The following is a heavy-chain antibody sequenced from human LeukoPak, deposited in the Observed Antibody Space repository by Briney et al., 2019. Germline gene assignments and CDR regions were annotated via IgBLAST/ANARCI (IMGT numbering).Heavy chain of an antibody. Sequence: PSETLSLTCAVYGGSFSGYYWSWIRQPPGKGLEWIGEINHSGSTNYNPSLKSRVTISVDTSKNQFSLKLSSVTAADTAVYYCVRVNFDWPRAYYYGMDVWGQGTTVTVSS. CDR3: VRVNFDWPRAYYYGMDV. J-gene: IGHJ6*02. D-gene: IGHD3-9*01. CDR1: GGSFSGYY. V-gene: IGHV4-34*01. CDR2: INHSGST.